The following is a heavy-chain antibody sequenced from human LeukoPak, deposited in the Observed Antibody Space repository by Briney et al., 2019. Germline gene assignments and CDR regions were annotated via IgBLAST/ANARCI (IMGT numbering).Heavy chain of an antibody. J-gene: IGHJ3*02. CDR2: IYPGDSDT. CDR3: ARSVVAAIVGAFDI. V-gene: IGHV5-51*01. D-gene: IGHD2-15*01. CDR1: GFTFSNAW. Sequence: GGSLRLSCAASGFTFSNAWIGWVRQMPGKGLEWMGIIYPGDSDTRYSPSFQGQVTISADKSISTAYLQWSSLKASDTAMYYCARSVVAAIVGAFDIWGQGTMVTVSS.